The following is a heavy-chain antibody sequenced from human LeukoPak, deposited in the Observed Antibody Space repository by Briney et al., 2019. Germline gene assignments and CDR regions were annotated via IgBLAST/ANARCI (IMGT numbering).Heavy chain of an antibody. V-gene: IGHV4-39*07. CDR3: ARGTISRYSYGSLGY. CDR1: DGSISSSSYY. Sequence: SETLSLTCTVSDGSISSSSYYWGWIRQPPGKGLEWIGSIYYSGSTYHNPSLKSRVTISVDTSKNQFSLKLSSVTAADTAVYYCARGTISRYSYGSLGYWGQGTLVTVSS. CDR2: IYYSGST. J-gene: IGHJ4*02. D-gene: IGHD5-18*01.